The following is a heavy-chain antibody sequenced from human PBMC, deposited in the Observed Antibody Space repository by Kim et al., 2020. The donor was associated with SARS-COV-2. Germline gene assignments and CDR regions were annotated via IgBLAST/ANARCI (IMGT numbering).Heavy chain of an antibody. CDR1: GFTLSSYS. CDR3: ARDPDPTQFDL. CDR2: ISSRSSYI. Sequence: GGSLRLSCAASGFTLSSYSMNWVRQAPGRGLEWISSISSRSSYIYYADSLEGRFTISRDNPKNSLYLLINSLRAEDTAVYYCARDPDPTQFDLWGQGTLVTVSS. J-gene: IGHJ4*02. V-gene: IGHV3-21*01.